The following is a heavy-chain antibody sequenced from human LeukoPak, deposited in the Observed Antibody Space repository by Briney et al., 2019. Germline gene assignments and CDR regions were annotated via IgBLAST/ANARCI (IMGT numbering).Heavy chain of an antibody. Sequence: SVKVSCKASGGTFSSYCISWVRQALGQGLEWMGGIIPIFGTANYAQKFQGRVTITADESTSTAYMELSSLRSEDTAVYYCARRNGGFGELSTGYFDYWGQGTLVTVSS. J-gene: IGHJ4*02. CDR2: IIPIFGTA. CDR3: ARRNGGFGELSTGYFDY. V-gene: IGHV1-69*13. D-gene: IGHD3-10*01. CDR1: GGTFSSYC.